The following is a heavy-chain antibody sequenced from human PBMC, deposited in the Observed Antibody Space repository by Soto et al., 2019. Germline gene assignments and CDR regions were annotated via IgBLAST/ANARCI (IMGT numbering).Heavy chain of an antibody. V-gene: IGHV3-23*01. CDR1: GFTFSNYA. CDR3: ARDPSTGFADC. CDR2: ISSSGGST. J-gene: IGHJ4*02. Sequence: EVQLLQSGGDLVQPGGSLRLSCAASGFTFSNYAMNWVRQAPGKGLEWVSTISSSGGSTYYADSVKGRFTVSRDNSKNTLYLQINSLSAEDTAVYYCARDPSTGFADCWGQGTLVTVSS. D-gene: IGHD3-9*01.